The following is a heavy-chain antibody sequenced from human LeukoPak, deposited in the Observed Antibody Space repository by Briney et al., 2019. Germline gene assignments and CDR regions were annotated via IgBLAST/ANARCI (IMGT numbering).Heavy chain of an antibody. CDR3: AKVRYENNYYYMDV. J-gene: IGHJ6*03. V-gene: IGHV3-23*01. Sequence: GGSLRLSCAASGFTFSSYGMSWVRQAPGKGLEWVSAISGSGGSTYYADSVKGRFTISRDNSKNTLYLQMNSLRAEDTAVYYCAKVRYENNYYYMDVWGKGTTVTVSS. CDR2: ISGSGGST. CDR1: GFTFSSYG. D-gene: IGHD3-16*02.